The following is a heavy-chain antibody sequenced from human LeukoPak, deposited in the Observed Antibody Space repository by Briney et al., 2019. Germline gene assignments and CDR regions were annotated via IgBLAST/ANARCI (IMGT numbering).Heavy chain of an antibody. CDR1: GFTFSSYA. V-gene: IGHV3-30-3*01. CDR2: ISYDGSNK. CDR3: ARDSGVLRYFDWSWFDY. D-gene: IGHD3-9*01. J-gene: IGHJ4*02. Sequence: GGSLRLSCAASGFTFSSYAMHWVRQAPGKGLEWVAVISYDGSNKYYADSVKGRFTISRDNSKNALYLQMNSLRAEDTAVYYCARDSGVLRYFDWSWFDYWGQGTLVTVSS.